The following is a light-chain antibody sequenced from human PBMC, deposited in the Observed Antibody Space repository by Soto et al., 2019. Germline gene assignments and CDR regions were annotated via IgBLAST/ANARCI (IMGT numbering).Light chain of an antibody. CDR1: SSDIGDYNY. Sequence: QSALTQPPSASGSPGQSVTISCTGTSSDIGDYNYVSWYQQHPGKAPKLMIYEVSKRPSGVPDRFSGSKSGNTASLTVSGLQAEDEADCYCSSYAGSLYVFGTGTKLTVL. V-gene: IGLV2-8*01. J-gene: IGLJ1*01. CDR2: EVS. CDR3: SSYAGSLYV.